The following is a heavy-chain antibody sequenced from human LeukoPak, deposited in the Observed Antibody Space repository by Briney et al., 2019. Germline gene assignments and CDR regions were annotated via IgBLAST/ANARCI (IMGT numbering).Heavy chain of an antibody. CDR2: IYPGDSDT. V-gene: IGHV5-51*01. J-gene: IGHJ4*02. D-gene: IGHD1-26*01. Sequence: GESLEISCKGSSSNFTSYWIGGGRPLPGKGRGGMGIIYPGDSDTRYRPSFQAQVTISADKSISTAYLQWSSLKASDTAMYYCARMGFSTVGATHFDSWGQGTLVTVSS. CDR1: SSNFTSYW. CDR3: ARMGFSTVGATHFDS.